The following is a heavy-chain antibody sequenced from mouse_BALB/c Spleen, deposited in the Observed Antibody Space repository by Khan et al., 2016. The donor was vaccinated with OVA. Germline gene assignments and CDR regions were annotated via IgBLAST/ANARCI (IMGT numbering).Heavy chain of an antibody. V-gene: IGHV3-2*02. Sequence: EVQLVESGPGLVKPSQSLSLTCTVTGYSITSDYAWNWIRQFPGNKLEWLGFISYSGNTNYNPSFKSRISLTRDTSKNQFFLQFNSVTTEDTATYYCARISGGDFDYWGQGTTLTVSS. CDR1: GYSITSDYA. D-gene: IGHD1-3*01. CDR2: ISYSGNT. CDR3: ARISGGDFDY. J-gene: IGHJ2*01.